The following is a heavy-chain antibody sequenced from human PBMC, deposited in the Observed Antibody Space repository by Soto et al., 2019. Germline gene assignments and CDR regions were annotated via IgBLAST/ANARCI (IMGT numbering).Heavy chain of an antibody. D-gene: IGHD5-18*01. Sequence: GESLKISCKGSGYSFTSYWIGWVRQMPGKGPEWMGIIYPGDSDTRYSPSFQGQVTISADKSISTAYLQWSSLKASDTAMYYCGGSIQLWHTGYYYYGMDVWGQGTTVTVSS. CDR3: GGSIQLWHTGYYYYGMDV. V-gene: IGHV5-51*01. J-gene: IGHJ6*02. CDR2: IYPGDSDT. CDR1: GYSFTSYW.